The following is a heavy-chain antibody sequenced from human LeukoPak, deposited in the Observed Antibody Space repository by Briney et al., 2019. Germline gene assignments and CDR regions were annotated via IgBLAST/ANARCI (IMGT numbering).Heavy chain of an antibody. D-gene: IGHD3-3*01. CDR2: ISSSSSYI. CDR3: ATGSFDFWSGYRTNVDY. J-gene: IGHJ4*02. V-gene: IGHV3-21*01. Sequence: GGSLRLSCAASGFTFSSYSMNWVRQAPGKGLEWVSFISSSSSYIYYADSVKGRFTISRDNAKNSLYLQMNSLRAEDTAVYYCATGSFDFWSGYRTNVDYWGQGTLVTVSS. CDR1: GFTFSSYS.